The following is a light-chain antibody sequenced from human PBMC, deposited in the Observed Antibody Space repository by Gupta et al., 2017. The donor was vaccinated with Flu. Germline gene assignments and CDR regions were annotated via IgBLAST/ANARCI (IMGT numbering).Light chain of an antibody. J-gene: IGKJ4*01. CDR2: TAS. Sequence: DIQMTQSPSSLSASVGDRITITCRASQGIGNDLGWYQQKPGKAPKRLIFTASSLESGVPPRFTARGSGTEFTLTISGLQPEDFATYYCLQHNKYPLTFGGGTKVEIK. CDR3: LQHNKYPLT. CDR1: QGIGND. V-gene: IGKV1-17*01.